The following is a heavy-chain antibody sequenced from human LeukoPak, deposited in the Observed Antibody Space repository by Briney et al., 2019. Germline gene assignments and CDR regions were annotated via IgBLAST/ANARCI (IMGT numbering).Heavy chain of an antibody. CDR2: IRYDGSNK. V-gene: IGHV3-30*02. CDR3: AKDPNYYDSSGYCDY. Sequence: PGGSLRLSCAASGFTFSSYGMDWVRQAPGKGLEWVAFIRYDGSNKYYADSVKGRFTISRDNSKNTLYLQMNSLRAEDTAVYYCAKDPNYYDSSGYCDYWGQGTLVTVSS. J-gene: IGHJ4*02. CDR1: GFTFSSYG. D-gene: IGHD3-22*01.